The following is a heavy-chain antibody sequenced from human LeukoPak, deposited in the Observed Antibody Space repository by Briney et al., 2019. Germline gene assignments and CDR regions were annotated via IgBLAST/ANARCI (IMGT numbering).Heavy chain of an antibody. J-gene: IGHJ3*02. Sequence: PSETLSLTCTVSGGSFSSSSYYWGWIRQPPGKGLVWNGSIYYSGSTYYNPSLKSRVTISVDTSKNQFSLKRSSLTAADTAVYYCARDNSQYGDYVEAFDIWGQGQWSPSLQ. D-gene: IGHD4-17*01. CDR3: ARDNSQYGDYVEAFDI. V-gene: IGHV4-39*02. CDR2: IYYSGST. CDR1: GGSFSSSSYY.